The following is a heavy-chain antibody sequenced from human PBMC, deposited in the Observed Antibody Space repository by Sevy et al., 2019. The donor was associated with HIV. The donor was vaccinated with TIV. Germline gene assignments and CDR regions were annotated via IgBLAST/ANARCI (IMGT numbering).Heavy chain of an antibody. J-gene: IGHJ4*02. D-gene: IGHD6-13*01. CDR3: ARHLGIAAAATAFDY. Sequence: SETLSLTCTVSGGSISSSSYYWGWIRQPPGKGLEWIVSIYYSGSTYYNPSLKSRVTISVDTSKNQFSLKLSSVTAADTAVYYCARHLGIAAAATAFDYWGQGTLVTVSS. CDR2: IYYSGST. V-gene: IGHV4-39*01. CDR1: GGSISSSSYY.